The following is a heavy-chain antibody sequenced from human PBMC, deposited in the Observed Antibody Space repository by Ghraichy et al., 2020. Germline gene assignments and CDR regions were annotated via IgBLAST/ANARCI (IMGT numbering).Heavy chain of an antibody. J-gene: IGHJ4*02. CDR2: VRDNGGST. CDR1: GFIFNLYA. CDR3: ARSLPDYVGVYYFES. V-gene: IGHV3-23*01. Sequence: GGSLRLSCEASGFIFNLYAMSWVRQAPGQGLEWVSSVRDNGGSTYYADSVKGRFTISRDNSKNTLHLQMNRLRADDTAMYYCARSLPDYVGVYYFESWGQGTLVTVSS. D-gene: IGHD4-17*01.